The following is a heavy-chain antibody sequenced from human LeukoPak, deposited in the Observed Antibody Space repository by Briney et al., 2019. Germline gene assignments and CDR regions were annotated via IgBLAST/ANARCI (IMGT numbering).Heavy chain of an antibody. Sequence: SETLSLTCTVSGGSINSGTYYWGWVRQPPGKGLEWIGTIYYSGNTYYNPSLKSRVTISIDTSKNQFSLKLSPVTAADTAVYYCARVFGRNAYSSSSFDYWGQGTLVTVSS. CDR1: GGSINSGTYY. CDR3: ARVFGRNAYSSSSFDY. D-gene: IGHD6-6*01. CDR2: IYYSGNT. J-gene: IGHJ4*02. V-gene: IGHV4-39*01.